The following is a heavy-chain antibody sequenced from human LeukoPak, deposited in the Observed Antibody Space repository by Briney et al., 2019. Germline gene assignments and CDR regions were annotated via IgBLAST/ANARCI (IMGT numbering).Heavy chain of an antibody. D-gene: IGHD3-22*01. CDR3: ARARSSGYSSEYFQH. Sequence: GGSLRLSCAASGFTFSSYSMNWVRQAPGEGLEWVSSISSSSSYIYYADSVKGRFTISRDNAKNSLYLQMNSLRAEDTAVYYCARARSSGYSSEYFQHWGQGTLVTVSS. J-gene: IGHJ1*01. CDR2: ISSSSSYI. V-gene: IGHV3-21*01. CDR1: GFTFSSYS.